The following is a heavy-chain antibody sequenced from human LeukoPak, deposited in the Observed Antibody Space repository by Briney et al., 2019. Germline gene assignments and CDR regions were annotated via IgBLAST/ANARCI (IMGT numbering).Heavy chain of an antibody. Sequence: SETLSLTCAVYGGSFSGYYWSWIRQPPGKGLEWIGEINHSGSANYNPSLKSRVTISVDTSKNQFSLKLSSVTAADTAVYYCARTIAARPSYYYYYYGMDVWGQGTTVTVSS. CDR3: ARTIAARPSYYYYYYGMDV. V-gene: IGHV4-34*01. CDR1: GGSFSGYY. CDR2: INHSGSA. D-gene: IGHD6-6*01. J-gene: IGHJ6*02.